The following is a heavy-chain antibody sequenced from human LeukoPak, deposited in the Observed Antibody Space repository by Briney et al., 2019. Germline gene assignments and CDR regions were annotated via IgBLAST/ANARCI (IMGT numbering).Heavy chain of an antibody. J-gene: IGHJ4*02. CDR3: ARGDLLGPLWY. V-gene: IGHV4-59*01. CDR2: IYYSGST. D-gene: IGHD2-21*01. CDR1: GGSISSYY. Sequence: SETLSLTCTVSGGSISSYYWSWIRQPPGKGLEWIGYIYYSGSTNYNPSLKSRVTISVDTSKNQFSLKLSSVTAADTAVYYCARGDLLGPLWYWGQGTLVTVSS.